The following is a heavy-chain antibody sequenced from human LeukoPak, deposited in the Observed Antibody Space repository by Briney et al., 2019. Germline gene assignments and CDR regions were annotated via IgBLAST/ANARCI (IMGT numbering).Heavy chain of an antibody. CDR2: INHSGST. CDR3: ARVVGHDAFDI. J-gene: IGHJ3*02. V-gene: IGHV4-34*01. Sequence: AETLSLTCAVYGGSFSGYYWSWIRQPPGKGLEWIGEINHSGSTNYNPSLKSRVTISVDTSKNQFSLKLSSVSAADTAVYYCARVVGHDAFDIWGQGTMVTVSS. CDR1: GGSFSGYY.